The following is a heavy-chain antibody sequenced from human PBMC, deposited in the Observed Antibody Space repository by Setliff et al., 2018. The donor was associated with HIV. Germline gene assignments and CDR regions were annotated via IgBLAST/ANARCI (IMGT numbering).Heavy chain of an antibody. J-gene: IGHJ4*02. CDR2: IYTSGP. CDR1: GDSISSGSNY. D-gene: IGHD2-2*01. Sequence: SETLSLTCTVSGDSISSGSNYWSWIRQPAGKGLEWIGRIYTSGPRYNPSLENRVTISVDTSKSQFFLMLSSVTAADTAVYYCARASSDIPGVDSNYFDDWGQGTLVTV. CDR3: ARASSDIPGVDSNYFDD. V-gene: IGHV4-61*02.